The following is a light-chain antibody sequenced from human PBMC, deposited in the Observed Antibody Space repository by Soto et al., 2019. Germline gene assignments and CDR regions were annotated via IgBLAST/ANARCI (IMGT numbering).Light chain of an antibody. J-gene: IGKJ2*01. V-gene: IGKV3-11*01. CDR2: DAS. CDR3: QQYDNWPPTYT. Sequence: EIVLTQSPATLSLSPGERATLSCRASQSLSSYLAWYQQKRGQAPRLLIYDASKRATGIPARFSGSGSGTEFTLTISSLQSEDFAVYYCQQYDNWPPTYTFGQGTKLEIK. CDR1: QSLSSY.